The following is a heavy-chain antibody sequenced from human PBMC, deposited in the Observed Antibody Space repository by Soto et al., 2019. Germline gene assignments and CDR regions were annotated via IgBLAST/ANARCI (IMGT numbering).Heavy chain of an antibody. CDR2: ISAYNGNT. V-gene: IGHV1-18*01. Sequence: GASVEVSCRASGYTFTSYGISWVRQAPGQGLEWMGWISAYNGNTNYAQKLQGRVTMTTDTSTSTAYMELRSLRSDDTAVYYCARGQAGLLWFGEPRGNYYYGMDVWGQGTTVTVSS. CDR3: ARGQAGLLWFGEPRGNYYYGMDV. J-gene: IGHJ6*02. CDR1: GYTFTSYG. D-gene: IGHD3-10*01.